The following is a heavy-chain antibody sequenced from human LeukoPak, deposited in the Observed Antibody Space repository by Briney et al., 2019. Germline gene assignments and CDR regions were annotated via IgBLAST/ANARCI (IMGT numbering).Heavy chain of an antibody. J-gene: IGHJ6*02. CDR3: ARVGAAAEGYYYYYGMDV. D-gene: IGHD6-13*01. CDR2: IYYSGST. CDR1: GGSISSYY. V-gene: IGHV4-59*01. Sequence: SETLSLTCTVSGGSISSYYWSWIRQPPGKGLEWIGYIYYSGSTNYNPSLKSRVTISVDTSKNQFSLKLSSVTAADTAVYYCARVGAAAEGYYYYYGMDVWGQGTTVTVSS.